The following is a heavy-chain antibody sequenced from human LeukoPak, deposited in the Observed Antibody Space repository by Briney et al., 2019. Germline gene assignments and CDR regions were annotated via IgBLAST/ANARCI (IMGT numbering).Heavy chain of an antibody. V-gene: IGHV3-7*01. CDR3: AREGGSGWYGY. Sequence: WVANIKQDGSEKYYLDSVKGRFTISRDNAKNSLYLQMNSLRDDDTAIYHCAREGGSGWYGYWGQGTLVTVSS. CDR2: IKQDGSEK. D-gene: IGHD6-19*01. J-gene: IGHJ4*02.